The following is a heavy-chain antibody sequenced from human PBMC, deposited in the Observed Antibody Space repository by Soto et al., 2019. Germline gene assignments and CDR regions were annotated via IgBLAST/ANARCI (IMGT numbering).Heavy chain of an antibody. Sequence: QVQRVQSGAEVKKPGSSVTVSCKDSGGTFSSYTISWVRQAPGQGLEWMGRIIPILGIANYVQKFQGRVTITADKSTSTAYMELSSLRSEDTAVYYCAEGKYGSGSYYPFDPWGQGTLVTVSS. D-gene: IGHD3-10*01. V-gene: IGHV1-69*02. CDR1: GGTFSSYT. CDR3: AEGKYGSGSYYPFDP. CDR2: IIPILGIA. J-gene: IGHJ5*02.